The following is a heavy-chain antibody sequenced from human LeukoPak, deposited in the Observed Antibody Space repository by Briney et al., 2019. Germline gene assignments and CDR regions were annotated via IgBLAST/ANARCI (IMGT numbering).Heavy chain of an antibody. V-gene: IGHV4-59*01. D-gene: IGHD3-22*01. Sequence: SETLSLTCTVSGGSISSYYWSWIRQPPGKGLEWIGYIYYSGSTNYNPSLKSRVTISVDTSKNQFSLKLSSVTAADTAVYYCARGITMIWFDPWGQGTLVTVSS. J-gene: IGHJ5*02. CDR1: GGSISSYY. CDR3: ARGITMIWFDP. CDR2: IYYSGST.